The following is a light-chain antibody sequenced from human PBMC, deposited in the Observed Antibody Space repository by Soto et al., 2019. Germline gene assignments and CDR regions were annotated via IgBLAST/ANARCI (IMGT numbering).Light chain of an antibody. CDR1: QSVSNY. V-gene: IGKV1-39*01. CDR2: GAS. J-gene: IGKJ2*01. CDR3: QQSYNTPYT. Sequence: DIQMTQSPSSLSASVGDRVTITCRASQSVSNYLNWFQQKPGKAPKLLIYGASSLQSGVPSRFRGSGSATDFTLTISSLQPEDFATYFCQQSYNTPYTFGQGTKLEIK.